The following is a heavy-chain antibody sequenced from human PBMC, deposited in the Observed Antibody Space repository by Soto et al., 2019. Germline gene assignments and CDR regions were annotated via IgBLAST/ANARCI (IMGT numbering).Heavy chain of an antibody. V-gene: IGHV2-5*02. CDR1: GFSLSTTTVG. J-gene: IGHJ4*02. CDR3: AQVTPFDFRRYYSEY. CDR2: IYWDDDR. Sequence: QITLKESGPTLVKPTQTLTLTCTLSGFSLSTTTVGVAWIRQPPGKALEWLALIYWDDDRRYIPSLKNRLTITKDTTGTPVLPTMTNMDRVDTATYYRAQVTPFDFRRYYSEYWGPGILVTGSS. D-gene: IGHD3-9*01.